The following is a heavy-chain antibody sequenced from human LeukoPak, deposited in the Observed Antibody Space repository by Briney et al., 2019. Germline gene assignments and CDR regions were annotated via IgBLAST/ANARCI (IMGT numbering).Heavy chain of an antibody. CDR1: GFTFSSYS. V-gene: IGHV3-21*01. J-gene: IGHJ4*02. CDR2: ISSRSSYI. CDR3: AREGTGTNTLDY. D-gene: IGHD1-7*01. Sequence: GGSLRLSCAASGFTFSSYSMNWVRQAPGKALEWVSSISSRSSYIYYADSVKGRFTLSRDNAKNSLYLQMNSLRAEDTAVYYCAREGTGTNTLDYWGQGTLVTVSS.